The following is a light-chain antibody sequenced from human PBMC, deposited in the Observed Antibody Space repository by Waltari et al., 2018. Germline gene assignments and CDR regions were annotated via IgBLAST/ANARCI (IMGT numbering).Light chain of an antibody. CDR3: SSYTTSSAPGV. CDR1: DSDVGAYDF. J-gene: IGLJ1*01. V-gene: IGLV2-14*01. Sequence: QSALTQPASVSGSPGQSITISCSGTDSDVGAYDFVSWYQQHPGKAPHLIIYEVSNRPDGISIRFSASKSGNTASLTISGLQAEDEADYYCSSYTTSSAPGVFGTGTRVTVL. CDR2: EVS.